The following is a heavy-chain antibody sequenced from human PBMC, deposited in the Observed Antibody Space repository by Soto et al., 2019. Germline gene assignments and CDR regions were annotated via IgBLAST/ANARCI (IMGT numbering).Heavy chain of an antibody. CDR2: IFHSGAA. V-gene: IGHV4-4*01. CDR1: GGSMYSSNW. J-gene: IGHJ4*02. Sequence: QVQLQESGPRLVEPSGTLSLTCAVSGGSMYSSNWWSWVRQPPGKGLEWIGQIFHSGAANYNLSLKSRVTISLDKSENQFSLKMSSVTAADTAVYCCASLGTTLTSFDSWGQGTLVTVSS. D-gene: IGHD4-4*01. CDR3: ASLGTTLTSFDS.